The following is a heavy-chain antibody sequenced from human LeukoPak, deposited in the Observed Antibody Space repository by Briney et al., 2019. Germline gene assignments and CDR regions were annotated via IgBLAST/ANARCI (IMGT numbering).Heavy chain of an antibody. V-gene: IGHV4-59*01. CDR2: IYYSGST. CDR3: ARDPVGSNWFDP. D-gene: IGHD3-10*01. CDR1: GGSISGYY. Sequence: PSETLSLTCTVSGGSISGYYWSWLRQPPGKGLEWVGYIYYSGSTNFNPSLKSRVTISADTSKNQFSLKLTSVTAADTAVYYCARDPVGSNWFDPWGQGTLVTVSS. J-gene: IGHJ5*02.